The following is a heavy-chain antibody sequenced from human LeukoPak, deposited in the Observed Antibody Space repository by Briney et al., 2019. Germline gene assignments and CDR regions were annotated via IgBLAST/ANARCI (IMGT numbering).Heavy chain of an antibody. J-gene: IGHJ4*02. CDR1: GFTFSSYG. Sequence: QTGGSLRLSCAASGFTFSSYGMSWVRQAPGKGLEWVSAISGSGGSTYYADSVKGRFTISRDNSKNTLYLQMNSLKSEDTAVYYCPTIRGYTSSWPFDYWGQGALVTVSS. CDR2: ISGSGGST. D-gene: IGHD6-13*01. CDR3: PTIRGYTSSWPFDY. V-gene: IGHV3-23*01.